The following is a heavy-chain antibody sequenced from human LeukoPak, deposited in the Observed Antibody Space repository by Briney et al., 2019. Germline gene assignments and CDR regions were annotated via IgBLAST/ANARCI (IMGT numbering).Heavy chain of an antibody. CDR2: IGTAGDI. V-gene: IGHV3-13*01. CDR3: ARGGRDVQWLVPPLRFDP. CDR1: GFTFSSYD. Sequence: PGGSLRLSCAASGFTFSSYDMHWVRQATGKGLEWVSGIGTAGDIYYPGSVKGRFTISRENAKNSLYLQVNSLRAEDTAVYYCARGGRDVQWLVPPLRFDPWGQGTLVTVSS. D-gene: IGHD6-19*01. J-gene: IGHJ5*02.